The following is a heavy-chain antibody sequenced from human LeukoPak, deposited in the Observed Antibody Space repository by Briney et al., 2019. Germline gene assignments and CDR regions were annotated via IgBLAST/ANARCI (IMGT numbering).Heavy chain of an antibody. V-gene: IGHV4-39*01. D-gene: IGHD2-2*01. Sequence: SETLSLTCTVSGGSISSSSYYWGWIRQPPGKGLEWIGSIYYSGSTYYNPSLKSRVTISVDTSKNQFSLKLSSVTAADTAVYYCARYVSGVVPAAIPAGRNYWGQGTLVTVSS. CDR3: ARYVSGVVPAAIPAGRNY. CDR1: GGSISSSSYY. J-gene: IGHJ4*02. CDR2: IYYSGST.